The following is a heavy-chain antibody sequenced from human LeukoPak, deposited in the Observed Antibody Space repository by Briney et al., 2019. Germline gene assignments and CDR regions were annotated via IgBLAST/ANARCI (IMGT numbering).Heavy chain of an antibody. J-gene: IGHJ4*02. V-gene: IGHV4-4*02. CDR3: ARDSSGYYRY. CDR1: GGSISSSNW. Sequence: PSETLSLTCTVSGGSISSSNWWSWVRQPPGKGLEWIGEIYHSGSTNYNPSLKSRVTISVDTSKNQFSLKLSSVTAADTAVYYCARDSSGYYRYWGQGTLVTVSS. D-gene: IGHD3-22*01. CDR2: IYHSGST.